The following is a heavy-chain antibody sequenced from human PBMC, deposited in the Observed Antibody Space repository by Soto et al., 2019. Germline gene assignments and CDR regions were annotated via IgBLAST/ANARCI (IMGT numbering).Heavy chain of an antibody. J-gene: IGHJ4*01. CDR2: IWYDGSNT. D-gene: IGHD6-19*01. CDR1: GFFLRDFG. Sequence: SLRLSCVASGFFLRDFGMHWVRQAPGKGLEWVSVIWYDGSNTYQGESVKGRFTMSRDISKNTLYLQMDSLRPEDTAVYYCAIAVAGKWHPFDYWGHATLVTVSS. CDR3: AIAVAGKWHPFDY. V-gene: IGHV3-33*01.